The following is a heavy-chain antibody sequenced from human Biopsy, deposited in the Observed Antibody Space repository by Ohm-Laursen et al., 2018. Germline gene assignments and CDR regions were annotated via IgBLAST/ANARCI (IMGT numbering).Heavy chain of an antibody. J-gene: IGHJ6*02. CDR2: IYYSGST. D-gene: IGHD2/OR15-2a*01. V-gene: IGHV4-59*01. CDR1: GGSISSDY. Sequence: GTLSLTCTVSGGSISSDYWSWIRQTPGKGLEWIGYIYYSGSTNYNPSLKSRVTISVDTSKNQFSPRLNSVTAADTAVYYCARATNSTGWPYYYFYGMDVWGQGTMVTVSS. CDR3: ARATNSTGWPYYYFYGMDV.